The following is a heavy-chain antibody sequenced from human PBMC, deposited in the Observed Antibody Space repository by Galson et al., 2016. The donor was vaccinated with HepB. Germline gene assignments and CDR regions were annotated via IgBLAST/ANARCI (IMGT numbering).Heavy chain of an antibody. CDR3: VRDAGWNHDY. CDR1: GFTFSNYW. Sequence: SLRLSCAASGFTFSNYWMHWVRQAPGKGLVWVSRINEYGSYTNYADSVKGRFTISRDNAKNTLFLQMNSLRAEDTAVYYCVRDAGWNHDYWVQGTLVTVSP. CDR2: INEYGSYT. V-gene: IGHV3-74*01. J-gene: IGHJ4*02. D-gene: IGHD1-14*01.